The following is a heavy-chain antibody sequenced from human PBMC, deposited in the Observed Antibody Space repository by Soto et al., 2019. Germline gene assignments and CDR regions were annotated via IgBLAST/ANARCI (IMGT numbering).Heavy chain of an antibody. D-gene: IGHD5-12*01. Sequence: QLQLHESGPGLVKPSETLSLNCTVSGGSFSRGNYYWGWLRQSPGKGPEWIANIYYNGGIYYNPSLKGRVTISIHTSKNLLSLNSSSITDAATDVYYCAGVYSGYDIWDFDLWGRGTPVTV. CDR3: AGVYSGYDIWDFDL. V-gene: IGHV4-39*01. J-gene: IGHJ2*01. CDR2: IYYNGGI. CDR1: GGSFSRGNYY.